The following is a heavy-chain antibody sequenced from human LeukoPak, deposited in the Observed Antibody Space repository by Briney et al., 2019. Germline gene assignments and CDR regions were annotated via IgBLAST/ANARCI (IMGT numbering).Heavy chain of an antibody. V-gene: IGHV3-23*01. CDR3: ANGYAPYAEYFQH. D-gene: IGHD5-12*01. CDR1: GFTFSSYG. Sequence: GGSLRLSCAASGFTFSSYGMSWVRQAPGKGLEWVSAISDSGGSTHYADSVKGRFTISRDNSKNTLYLQMNSLRAEDTAVYYCANGYAPYAEYFQHWGQGTLVTVSS. CDR2: ISDSGGST. J-gene: IGHJ1*01.